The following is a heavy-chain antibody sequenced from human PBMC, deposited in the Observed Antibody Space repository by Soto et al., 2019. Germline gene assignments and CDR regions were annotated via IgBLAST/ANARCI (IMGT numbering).Heavy chain of an antibody. D-gene: IGHD3-22*01. V-gene: IGHV3-7*03. CDR1: GFTFSSYW. J-gene: IGHJ6*02. Sequence: PGGSLRLSCAASGFTFSSYWMSWVRQAPGKGLEWVANIKQDGSEKYYVDSVKGRFTISRDNAKNSLYLQMNSLRAEDTAVYYCAREDYDSTNPSYYYYGMDVWGQGTTVTVSS. CDR2: IKQDGSEK. CDR3: AREDYDSTNPSYYYYGMDV.